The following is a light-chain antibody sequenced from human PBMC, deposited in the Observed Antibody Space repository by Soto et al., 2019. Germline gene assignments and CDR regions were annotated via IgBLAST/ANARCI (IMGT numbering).Light chain of an antibody. Sequence: QSVLTQPPSASGTPGQRVTISCSGSRSNIGNNAVTWYQQFPGTAAKLLIYNNNQRPSGVPDRFSGSRSGTSASLAISGLQAEDEGDYYCATWDDSRNARGVFGGGTKLTVL. CDR2: NNN. V-gene: IGLV1-44*01. CDR3: ATWDDSRNARGV. J-gene: IGLJ3*02. CDR1: RSNIGNNA.